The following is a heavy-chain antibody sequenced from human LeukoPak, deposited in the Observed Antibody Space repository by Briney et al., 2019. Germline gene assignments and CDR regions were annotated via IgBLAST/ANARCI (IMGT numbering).Heavy chain of an antibody. CDR1: GFTFSSYG. CDR2: IRYDGSNK. J-gene: IGHJ3*02. D-gene: IGHD6-19*01. V-gene: IGHV3-30*02. Sequence: QSGGSLRLSRAASGFTFSSYGMHWVRQAPGKGLEWVAFIRYDGSNKYYADSVKGRFTISRDNSKNTLYLQMNSLRAEDTAVYYCAKEQPQPRYRSGWPDAFDIWGQGTMVTVSS. CDR3: AKEQPQPRYRSGWPDAFDI.